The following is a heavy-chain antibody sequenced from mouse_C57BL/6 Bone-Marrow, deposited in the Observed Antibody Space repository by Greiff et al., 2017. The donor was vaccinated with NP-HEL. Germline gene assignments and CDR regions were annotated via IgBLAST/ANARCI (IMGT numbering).Heavy chain of an antibody. CDR1: GFSLTSYG. CDR2: IWSGGST. Sequence: QVQLQQSGPGLVQPSQSLSITCTVSGFSLTSYGVHWVRQSPGKGPEWLGVIWSGGSTDYNAAFISRLSISKDNSKSQVFFKMNSLQADDTAIYYCARNMGYFDVWGTGTTVTVSS. CDR3: ARNMGYFDV. J-gene: IGHJ1*03. V-gene: IGHV2-2*01.